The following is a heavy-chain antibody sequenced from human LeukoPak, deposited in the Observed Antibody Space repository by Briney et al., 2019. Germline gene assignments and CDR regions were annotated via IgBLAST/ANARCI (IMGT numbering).Heavy chain of an antibody. CDR3: ARLSSWSYYFDY. V-gene: IGHV5-51*01. CDR2: TYPGDSNT. CDR1: GYSFTNNW. D-gene: IGHD6-13*01. J-gene: IGHJ4*02. Sequence: GESLKISCKGSGYSFTNNWIGWVRQMPGKGLEWMGITYPGDSNTRYSPSFQGQVTISADKSISTAYLQWSSLKASDTAMYYCARLSSWSYYFDYWGQGTLVTVSS.